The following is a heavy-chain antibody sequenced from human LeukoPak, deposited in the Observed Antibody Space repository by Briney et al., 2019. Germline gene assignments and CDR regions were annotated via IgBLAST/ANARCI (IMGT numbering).Heavy chain of an antibody. CDR3: ARHHCGGGDCYPIYYFDY. V-gene: IGHV4-59*08. D-gene: IGHD2-21*02. Sequence: SETLSLTCSVSGGSIGSSYWSWIRQPPGKGLEWIGYIYYSGTTNYNPSLKSRVTISVDTSKNQFSLKLNSVTAADTAVYYCARHHCGGGDCYPIYYFDYWGQGTLVTVSS. J-gene: IGHJ4*02. CDR1: GGSIGSSY. CDR2: IYYSGTT.